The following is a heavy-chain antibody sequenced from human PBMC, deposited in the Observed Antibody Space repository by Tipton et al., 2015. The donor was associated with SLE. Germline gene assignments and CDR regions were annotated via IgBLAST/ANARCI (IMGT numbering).Heavy chain of an antibody. J-gene: IGHJ1*01. D-gene: IGHD2-2*02. Sequence: SLRLSCAASGLTFSNYAMNWVRQAPGKGLEYVSAIDHNGRTTYYADSVKGRFTISRDNFKDTVYLQMGSLRAEDTAVYYCARGFLYDGFQVWGQGTLVTVSS. CDR1: GLTFSNYA. CDR3: ARGFLYDGFQV. CDR2: IDHNGRTT. V-gene: IGHV3-64*02.